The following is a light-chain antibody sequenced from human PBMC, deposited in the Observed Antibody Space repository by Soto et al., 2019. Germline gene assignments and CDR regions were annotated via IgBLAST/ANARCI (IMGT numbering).Light chain of an antibody. CDR2: DAS. Sequence: DLQMTQSPSTLSAFVGDRVTITCRASQSISTWLAWYQQKPGKAPKLLIYDASSLESGVPSRFSGSGSGTEFTLTISSLQPEDFASYYCQQYNSYSTFGQGTKVEIK. CDR3: QQYNSYST. V-gene: IGKV1-5*01. J-gene: IGKJ1*01. CDR1: QSISTW.